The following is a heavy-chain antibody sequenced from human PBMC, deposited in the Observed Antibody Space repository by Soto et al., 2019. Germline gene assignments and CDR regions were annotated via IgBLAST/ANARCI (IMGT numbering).Heavy chain of an antibody. CDR2: IYYSGST. CDR1: GGSISSSSYY. Sequence: SSETLSLTCTVSGGSISSSSYYWGWIRQPPGKGLEWIGSIYYSGSTYYNPSLKSRVTISVDTSKNQFSLKLSSVTAADTAVYYCAREEQLDRNWFDPWGQGTLVTVSS. D-gene: IGHD6-6*01. CDR3: AREEQLDRNWFDP. V-gene: IGHV4-39*02. J-gene: IGHJ5*02.